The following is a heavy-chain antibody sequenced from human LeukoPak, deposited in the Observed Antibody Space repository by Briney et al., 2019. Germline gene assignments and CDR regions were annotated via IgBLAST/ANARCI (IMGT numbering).Heavy chain of an antibody. CDR3: ARDQYDILTGYYFIDY. CDR1: GFTFSNYA. CDR2: ISYDGSNK. V-gene: IGHV3-30-3*01. D-gene: IGHD3-9*01. Sequence: GGSLRLSCAASGFTFSNYAMHWVRQAPGKGLEWMAFISYDGSNKYYADSVKGRFTISRDTSKNTLYLQMNSLRAEDTAVYYCARDQYDILTGYYFIDYWGQGTLVTVSS. J-gene: IGHJ4*02.